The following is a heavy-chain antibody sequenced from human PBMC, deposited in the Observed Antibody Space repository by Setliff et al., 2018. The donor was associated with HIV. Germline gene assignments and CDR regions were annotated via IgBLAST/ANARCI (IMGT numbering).Heavy chain of an antibody. CDR2: IHTSTGKP. CDR1: GYSFTTYS. D-gene: IGHD3-22*01. CDR3: ARNSPFPPSSGAHFDF. V-gene: IGHV7-4-1*02. Sequence: GASVKVSCKASGYSFTTYSINWLRQAPGQGPEWMGWIHTSTGKPNYVRDFTGRFVFSLDTSVNTAFLQISDLKTEDTAVYYCARNSPFPPSSGAHFDFWGPGTLVTVSS. J-gene: IGHJ4*02.